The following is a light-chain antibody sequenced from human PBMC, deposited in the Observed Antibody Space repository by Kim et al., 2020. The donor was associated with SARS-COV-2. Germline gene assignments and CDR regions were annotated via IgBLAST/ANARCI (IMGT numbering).Light chain of an antibody. Sequence: SYELTQPLSVSVALGQTARITCGGNNIGSKNVHWYQQKPGQAPVLVIYRDSNRPSGIPERFSGSNSGNTATLTISRAQAGDEADYYCQVWFLFGGGTQLTVL. CDR2: RDS. J-gene: IGLJ2*01. CDR1: NIGSKN. CDR3: QVWFL. V-gene: IGLV3-9*01.